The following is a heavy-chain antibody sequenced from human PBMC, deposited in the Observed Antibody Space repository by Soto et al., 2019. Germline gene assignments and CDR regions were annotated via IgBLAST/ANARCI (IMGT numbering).Heavy chain of an antibody. D-gene: IGHD2-2*01. J-gene: IGHJ3*02. CDR2: IIPIFGTA. Sequence: GASVKVSCKASGGTFSSYAISWVRQAPGQGLEWIGGIIPIFGTANYAQKFQGRVTITADESTSTAYMELSSLRSEDTAVYYCARDPSIVVVPAVTPFGVVKAFDIWGQGTMVTVSS. V-gene: IGHV1-69*13. CDR3: ARDPSIVVVPAVTPFGVVKAFDI. CDR1: GGTFSSYA.